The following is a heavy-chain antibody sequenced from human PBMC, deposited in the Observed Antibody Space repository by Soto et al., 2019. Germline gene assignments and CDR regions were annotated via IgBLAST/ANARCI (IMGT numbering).Heavy chain of an antibody. CDR2: FDPEDGET. V-gene: IGHV1-24*01. D-gene: IGHD2-21*02. Sequence: ASVKVSCKVSGYTLTELSMHWVRQAPGKGLEWMGGFDPEDGETIYAQKFQGRVTMTEDTSTNTAYMELRSLRSEDTAVYYCATSYQVTANAFDIWGQGTMVPVSS. CDR3: ATSYQVTANAFDI. CDR1: GYTLTELS. J-gene: IGHJ3*02.